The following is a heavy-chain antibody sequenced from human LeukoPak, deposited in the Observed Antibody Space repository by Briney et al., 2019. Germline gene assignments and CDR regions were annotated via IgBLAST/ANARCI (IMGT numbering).Heavy chain of an antibody. CDR3: AREGDCSSTSCYPWFDP. V-gene: IGHV1-2*02. CDR1: GYTFTGYY. CDR2: INPNSGAT. D-gene: IGHD2-2*01. J-gene: IGHJ5*02. Sequence: ASVKVSCKASGYTFTGYYMHLVRQAPGQGLEWMGWINPNSGATNYAQKFQGRVTMTRDTSISTAYMELSRLRSDDTAVYYCAREGDCSSTSCYPWFDPWGQGTLVTVSS.